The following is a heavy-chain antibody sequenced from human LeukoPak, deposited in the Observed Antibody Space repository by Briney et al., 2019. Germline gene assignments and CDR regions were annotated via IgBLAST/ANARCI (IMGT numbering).Heavy chain of an antibody. D-gene: IGHD5-12*01. Sequence: PSETLSLTCTVSGGSISSSSYYWGWIRQPPGKGLEWIGRIYTSGNTNYNPSLKSRVTISLDTSKNQFSLKLSSVTAADTAVYYCGRDGYGFWGQGTLVTVSS. CDR3: GRDGYGF. V-gene: IGHV4-61*02. CDR1: GGSISSSSYY. J-gene: IGHJ4*02. CDR2: IYTSGNT.